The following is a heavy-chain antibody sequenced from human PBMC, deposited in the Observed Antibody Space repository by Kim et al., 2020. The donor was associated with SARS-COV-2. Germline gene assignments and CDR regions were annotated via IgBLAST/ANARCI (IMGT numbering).Heavy chain of an antibody. Sequence: GGSRRLSCAASGFTFSDYYMSWIRQAPGKGLEWVSYISSSSSYTYYADSVKGRFTISRDNAKNSLYLQMNSLRAEDTTVYYYCARGDYYSSGSHLSLYPCGQGTLVTSSS. D-gene: IGHD3-10*01. CDR1: GFTFSDYY. J-gene: IGHJ5*02. V-gene: IGHV3-11*05. CDR2: ISSSSSYT. CDR3: ARGDYYSSGSHLSLYP.